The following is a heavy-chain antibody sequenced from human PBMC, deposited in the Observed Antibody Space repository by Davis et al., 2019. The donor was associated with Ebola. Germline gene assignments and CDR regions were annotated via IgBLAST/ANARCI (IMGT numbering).Heavy chain of an antibody. CDR1: GGSISSSNW. CDR3: ARCSNYVRFDP. V-gene: IGHV4-4*02. CDR2: INHSGGT. Sequence: SETLSLTCAVSGGSISSSNWWSWVRQPPGKGLEWIGEINHSGGTNYNPSLKSRVTISVDTSKNQFSLKLSSVTAADTAVYYCARCSNYVRFDPWGQGTLVTVSS. D-gene: IGHD4-11*01. J-gene: IGHJ5*02.